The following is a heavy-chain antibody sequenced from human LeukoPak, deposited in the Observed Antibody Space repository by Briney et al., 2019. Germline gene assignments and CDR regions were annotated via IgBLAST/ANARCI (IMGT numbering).Heavy chain of an antibody. CDR2: ISSGGNTE. D-gene: IGHD2-8*01. J-gene: IGHJ4*02. Sequence: GGSLRLSCAASGFNFNSYAVHWVRQAPGKGLEWISHISSGGNTEYYVASVRGRFTMSRDNSKNLLFLQMSSLRAEDTAVYYCARDTVNGPFVISLDYWGQGALVSVSS. V-gene: IGHV3-48*03. CDR3: ARDTVNGPFVISLDY. CDR1: GFNFNSYA.